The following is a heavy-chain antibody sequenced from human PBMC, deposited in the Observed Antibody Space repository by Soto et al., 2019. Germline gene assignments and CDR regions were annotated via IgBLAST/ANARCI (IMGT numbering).Heavy chain of an antibody. CDR3: AKDMITFGGVIARTPFDY. V-gene: IGHV3-23*01. D-gene: IGHD3-16*02. CDR2: ISGSGGST. Sequence: GGSLRLSCAASGFTFSNYAMTWVRQAPGKGLEWVSAISGSGGSTYYADSVKGRFTISRDNSKNTLYLQMNSLRAEDTAVYYCAKDMITFGGVIARTPFDYWGQGTLVTVSS. CDR1: GFTFSNYA. J-gene: IGHJ4*02.